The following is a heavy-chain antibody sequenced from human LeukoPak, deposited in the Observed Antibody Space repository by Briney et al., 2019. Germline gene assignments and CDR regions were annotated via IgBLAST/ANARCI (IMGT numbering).Heavy chain of an antibody. V-gene: IGHV3-30-3*01. D-gene: IGHD3-9*01. J-gene: IGHJ4*02. CDR1: GFTFSSYA. Sequence: GGSLRLSCAASGFTFSSYAMSWVRQAPGKGLEWVAVISYDGSNKYYADSVKGRFTISRDNSKNTLYLQMNSLRAEDTAVYYCTRSNRGGDYDIFTGRSYYFDYWGQGTLVTVSS. CDR3: TRSNRGGDYDIFTGRSYYFDY. CDR2: ISYDGSNK.